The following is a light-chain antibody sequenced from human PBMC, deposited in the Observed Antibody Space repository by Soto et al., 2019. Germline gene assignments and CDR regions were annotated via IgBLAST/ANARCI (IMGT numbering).Light chain of an antibody. J-gene: IGLJ2*01. CDR3: TSWTTSTTMI. CDR1: SSDIGACNF. V-gene: IGLV2-14*03. Sequence: QSALTQPASVSGSPGQSMTISCTGTSSDIGACNFVSWYQQHPGKAPKLMLYDVNIRPSGVSIRFSGSKSGNTASLTISGLQAEDEADYYCTSWTTSTTMIFGGGTKLTAL. CDR2: DVN.